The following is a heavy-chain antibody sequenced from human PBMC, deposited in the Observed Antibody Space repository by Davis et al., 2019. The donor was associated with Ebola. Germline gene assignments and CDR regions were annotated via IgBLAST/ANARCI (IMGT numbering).Heavy chain of an antibody. J-gene: IGHJ5*02. CDR1: GGSISSSSYY. Sequence: MPSETLSLTCTVSGGSISSSSYYWGWIRQPPGKGLEWIGSIYYSGSTYYNPSLKSRVTISVDTSKNQFSLKLSSVTAADTAVYYCARSSPHGYSSGWYRLDILLRPFDPWGQGTLVTVSS. V-gene: IGHV4-39*01. D-gene: IGHD6-19*01. CDR3: ARSSPHGYSSGWYRLDILLRPFDP. CDR2: IYYSGST.